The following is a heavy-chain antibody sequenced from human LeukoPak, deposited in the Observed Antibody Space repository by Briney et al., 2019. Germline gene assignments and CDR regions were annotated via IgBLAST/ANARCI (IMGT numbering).Heavy chain of an antibody. Sequence: KPSETLSLTCTVSGGSISSYYWGWIREPPGEGLGWIGDIFYSGSTNYNPSLKSRVTISVDTSKNQFSLKLSSVTAADTAVYYCATLQFPYYYDSSGYGWDAFDIWGQGTMVTVSS. CDR3: ATLQFPYYYDSSGYGWDAFDI. CDR1: GGSISSYY. J-gene: IGHJ3*02. CDR2: IFYSGST. V-gene: IGHV4-59*01. D-gene: IGHD3-22*01.